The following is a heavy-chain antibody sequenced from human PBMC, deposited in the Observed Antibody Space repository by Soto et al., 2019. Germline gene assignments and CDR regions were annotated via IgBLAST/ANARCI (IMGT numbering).Heavy chain of an antibody. J-gene: IGHJ4*02. Sequence: EVQLLESGGGSVQPGGSLRLSCAASGFTFSSYAMTWVRQAPGKGLEWVSAISGSGAYTYYANSVKGRFTISRDNSKNTLYLQLNSLRAEDTAVYYCAKYGCSSTSCHCDYWGQGTRVTVSS. V-gene: IGHV3-23*01. CDR3: AKYGCSSTSCHCDY. D-gene: IGHD2-2*01. CDR2: ISGSGAYT. CDR1: GFTFSSYA.